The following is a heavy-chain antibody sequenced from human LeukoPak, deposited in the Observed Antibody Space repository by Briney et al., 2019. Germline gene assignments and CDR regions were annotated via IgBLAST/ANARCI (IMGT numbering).Heavy chain of an antibody. J-gene: IGHJ4*02. Sequence: PSQTLSLTCAVSGGSISSGGYSWSWIRQPPGQGLEWIGYIYHSGSTYYNPSLKSRVTISVDRSKNQFSLKLSSVTAADTAVYYCARGVSSGYYYVDYWGQGTLVTVSS. D-gene: IGHD3-22*01. CDR1: GGSISSGGYS. CDR3: ARGVSSGYYYVDY. V-gene: IGHV4-30-2*01. CDR2: IYHSGST.